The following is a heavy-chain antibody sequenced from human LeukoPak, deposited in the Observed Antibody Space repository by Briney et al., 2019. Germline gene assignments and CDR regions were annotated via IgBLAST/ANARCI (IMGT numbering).Heavy chain of an antibody. D-gene: IGHD4-17*01. V-gene: IGHV1-69*13. CDR3: ARGNHDGEYVVSGYYFYMDV. Sequence: SVKVSCKASGGTFSSYAISWVRQAPGQGLEWMGGIIPIFGTANYAQTFQGRVTITADESTRTAYMELSSLRLDDTAIYYCARGNHDGEYVVSGYYFYMDVWGKGTTVTVSS. CDR2: IIPIFGTA. CDR1: GGTFSSYA. J-gene: IGHJ6*03.